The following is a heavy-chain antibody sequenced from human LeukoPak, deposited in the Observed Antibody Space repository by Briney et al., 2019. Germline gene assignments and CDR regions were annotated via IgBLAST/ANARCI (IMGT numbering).Heavy chain of an antibody. CDR3: AIPPYYYGSGSYYNH. J-gene: IGHJ5*02. CDR1: GFTFSSYG. V-gene: IGHV3-30*02. Sequence: PVGSLRLSCAASGFTFSSYGMRWVRQAPGKGLEWVAFIRYDGSNKYYADSVKGRFTISRDNSKNTLYLQMNSLRAEDTAVYYCAIPPYYYGSGSYYNHWGQGTLVTVSS. CDR2: IRYDGSNK. D-gene: IGHD3-10*01.